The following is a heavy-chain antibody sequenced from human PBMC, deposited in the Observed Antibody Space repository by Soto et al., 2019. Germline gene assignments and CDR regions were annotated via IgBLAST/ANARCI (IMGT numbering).Heavy chain of an antibody. D-gene: IGHD2-2*01. V-gene: IGHV3-23*01. CDR3: AKVPASLKTFDY. Sequence: EVQLLDSGGGLAQPGGSLRLSCAASGFTFGNYAMNWVRQAPGKGLEWVSTVSGNGAVTYYADSVKGRFTIPRDNSRSTLYLQMNNLRAEDTAIYFCAKVPASLKTFDYWGQGTLVTVSS. CDR1: GFTFGNYA. CDR2: VSGNGAVT. J-gene: IGHJ4*02.